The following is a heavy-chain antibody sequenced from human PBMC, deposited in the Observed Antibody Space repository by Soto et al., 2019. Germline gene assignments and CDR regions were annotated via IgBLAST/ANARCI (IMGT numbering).Heavy chain of an antibody. CDR2: INHSGRI. Sequence: QVQLQQWGAGLLKPSETLSLSCAVYGGSFSGYYWSWIRQPPGKGLEWIGEINHSGRINYKPSLKSRVTVSVDTSKKQFSLNLSSVTAADTAVYYCARGRGAENTFYYYFGMDVWGQGTTVTVSS. J-gene: IGHJ6*02. D-gene: IGHD3-16*01. CDR3: ARGRGAENTFYYYFGMDV. V-gene: IGHV4-34*01. CDR1: GGSFSGYY.